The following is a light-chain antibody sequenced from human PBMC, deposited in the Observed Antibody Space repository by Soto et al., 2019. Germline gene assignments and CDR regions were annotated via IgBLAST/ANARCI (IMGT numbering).Light chain of an antibody. J-gene: IGKJ1*01. Sequence: EIVLTQSPATLSLSPGERATISCRASQSIRSPFLAWYQQTPGQPPRLFIHGASSKATGIPDSFSGSGSGTDFTLTSSRLEPEDFEVYYCGSDEWTFGQGTKVE. V-gene: IGKV3-20*01. CDR1: QSIRSPF. CDR2: GAS. CDR3: GSDEWT.